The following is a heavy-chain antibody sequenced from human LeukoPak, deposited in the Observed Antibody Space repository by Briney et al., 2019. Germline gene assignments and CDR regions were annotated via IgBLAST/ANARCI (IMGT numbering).Heavy chain of an antibody. Sequence: SETLSLTCTVSGGSISSYYWSWIRQPAGKGLEWIGRIYTSGSTNYNPSLKSRVTMSVDTSKNQFSLKLSSVTAADTAVYYCARDYGVRGVIPSGAFDIWGQGTMVTVSS. CDR3: ARDYGVRGVIPSGAFDI. J-gene: IGHJ3*02. CDR2: IYTSGST. D-gene: IGHD3-10*01. CDR1: GGSISSYY. V-gene: IGHV4-4*07.